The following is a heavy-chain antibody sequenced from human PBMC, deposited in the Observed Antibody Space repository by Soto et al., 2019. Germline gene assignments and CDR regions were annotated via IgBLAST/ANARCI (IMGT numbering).Heavy chain of an antibody. V-gene: IGHV3-30-3*01. J-gene: IGHJ6*02. CDR3: ARQYYDFWSGRYYYYYGMDV. Sequence: SLRLSCAASGFTFSSYAMHWVRQAPGKGLEWVAVISYDGSNKYYADSVKGRFTISRDNSKNTLYLQMNSLRAEDTAVYYCARQYYDFWSGRYYYYYGMDVWGQGTTVTVSS. D-gene: IGHD3-3*01. CDR1: GFTFSSYA. CDR2: ISYDGSNK.